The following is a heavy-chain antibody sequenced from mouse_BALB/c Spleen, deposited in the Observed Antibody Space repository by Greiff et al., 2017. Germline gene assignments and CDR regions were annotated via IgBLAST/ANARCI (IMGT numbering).Heavy chain of an antibody. CDR3: ARQGYGNYEGFAY. J-gene: IGHJ3*01. CDR2: ISSGGSYT. Sequence: EVHLVESGGGLVKPGGSLKLSCAASGFTFSSYAMSWVRQTPEKRLEWVATISSGGSYTYYPDSVKGRFTISRDNAKNTLYLQMSSLRSEDTAMYYCARQGYGNYEGFAYWGQGTLVTVSA. D-gene: IGHD2-10*02. CDR1: GFTFSSYA. V-gene: IGHV5-9-3*01.